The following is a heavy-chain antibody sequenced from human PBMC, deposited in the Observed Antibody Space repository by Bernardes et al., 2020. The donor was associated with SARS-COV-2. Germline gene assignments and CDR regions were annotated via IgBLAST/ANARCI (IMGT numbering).Heavy chain of an antibody. CDR2: IIPILGIA. CDR3: ARGGLAAAGSHNWFDP. V-gene: IGHV1-69*02. CDR1: GGTFSSYT. D-gene: IGHD6-13*01. J-gene: IGHJ5*02. Sequence: SVKVSCKASGGTFSSYTISWVRQAPGQGLEWMGRIIPILGIANYAQKFQGRVTITADKSTSTAYMELSSLRSEDTAVYYCARGGLAAAGSHNWFDPWGQGTLVTVSS.